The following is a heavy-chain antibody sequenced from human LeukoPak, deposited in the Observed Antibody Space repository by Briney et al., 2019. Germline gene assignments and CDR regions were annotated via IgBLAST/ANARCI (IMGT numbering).Heavy chain of an antibody. CDR2: ISYSSSTI. J-gene: IGHJ5*02. V-gene: IGHV3-48*01. D-gene: IGHD1-1*01. Sequence: GGSLRLSCAASGFTFSSYGVNWVRQAPGKGLEWVSYISYSSSTIYYADSVKGRFTISRDNSKNTLYLQMNSLRAEDTAVYYCTKGQLRFDPWGQGTLVTVSS. CDR1: GFTFSSYG. CDR3: TKGQLRFDP.